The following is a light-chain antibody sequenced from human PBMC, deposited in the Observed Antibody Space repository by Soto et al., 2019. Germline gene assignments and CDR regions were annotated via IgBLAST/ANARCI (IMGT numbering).Light chain of an antibody. CDR1: SSKIGSNT. CDR3: AAWDDSLNGYV. V-gene: IGLV1-44*01. J-gene: IGLJ1*01. Sequence: QSVLTQPPSASGTPGQRVTISCSGGSSKIGSNTVNWYQQLPGTAPKLLIYSNNQRPSGVPARFSGSKSGTSASLAISGLQSEDEADYYCAAWDDSLNGYVFGTGTKVTVL. CDR2: SNN.